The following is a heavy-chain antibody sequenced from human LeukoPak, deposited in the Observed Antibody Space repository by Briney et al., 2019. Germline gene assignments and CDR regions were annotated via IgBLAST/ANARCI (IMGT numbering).Heavy chain of an antibody. CDR1: GFTFSSYG. Sequence: GGSLRLSCAASGFTFSSYGMHWVRQAPGKGLEWVAFIRYDGSNKYYADSVKGRFTISRDNSKNTLYLQMNSLRAEDTAVYYCAKDGELLWFGEWGAFDIWGQGTMVTVSS. CDR2: IRYDGSNK. V-gene: IGHV3-30*02. J-gene: IGHJ3*02. CDR3: AKDGELLWFGEWGAFDI. D-gene: IGHD3-10*01.